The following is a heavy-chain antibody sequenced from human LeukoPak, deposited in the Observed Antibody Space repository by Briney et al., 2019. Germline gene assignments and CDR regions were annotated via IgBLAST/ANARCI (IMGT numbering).Heavy chain of an antibody. D-gene: IGHD6-6*01. CDR1: DGSISGSSFY. CDR3: ARQSSSSSTFYYYYYYMDV. V-gene: IGHV4-39*01. J-gene: IGHJ6*03. CDR2: INYSGTT. Sequence: PSETLSLTCSVSDGSISGSSFYWAWIRQPPGKGLEWIGSINYSGTTFYKPSLKSRLTMSVDTSKNHFSVKLSSVTAADTAVYYCARQSSSSSTFYYYYYYMDVWGKGTTVTVSS.